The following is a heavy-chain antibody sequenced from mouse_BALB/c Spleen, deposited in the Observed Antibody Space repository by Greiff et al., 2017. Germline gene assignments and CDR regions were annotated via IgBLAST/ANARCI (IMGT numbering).Heavy chain of an antibody. D-gene: IGHD1-1*01. CDR3: ARGFITTSMDY. V-gene: IGHV5-17*02. CDR2: ISSGSSTI. Sequence: EVQRVESGGGLVQPGGSRKLSCAASGFTFSSFGMHWVRQAPEKGLEWVAYISSGSSTIYYADTVKGRFTISRDNARNTLFLQMTSLRSEDTAMYYCARGFITTSMDYWGQGTSVTVSS. CDR1: GFTFSSFG. J-gene: IGHJ4*01.